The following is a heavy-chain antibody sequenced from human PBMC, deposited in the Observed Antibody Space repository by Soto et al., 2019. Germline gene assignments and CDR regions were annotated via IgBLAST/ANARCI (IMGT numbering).Heavy chain of an antibody. J-gene: IGHJ4*02. CDR3: ARLTVPLDIVVLPAASYDY. Sequence: ASVKVSCKASGYTFTVYYIHWVRQAPGQGLEWVGWINPNSGATNYAQKFQGRVTMTRDTSINTAYMELSRLRFDDTAVYYCARLTVPLDIVVLPAASYDYWGQGTLVTVSS. V-gene: IGHV1-2*02. CDR1: GYTFTVYY. D-gene: IGHD2-2*01. CDR2: INPNSGAT.